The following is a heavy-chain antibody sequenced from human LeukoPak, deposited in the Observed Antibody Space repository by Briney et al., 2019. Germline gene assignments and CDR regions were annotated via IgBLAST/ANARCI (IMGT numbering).Heavy chain of an antibody. J-gene: IGHJ4*02. V-gene: IGHV1-69*13. D-gene: IGHD2-2*01. CDR3: ARSQYCSSTSCPVGY. CDR2: IIPIFGTA. Sequence: GASVKVSCNASGGTFSSYAISWVRQAPGQGLEWMGGIIPIFGTANYAQKFQGRVTITADESTSTAYMELSSLRSEDTAVYYCARSQYCSSTSCPVGYWGQGTLVTVSS. CDR1: GGTFSSYA.